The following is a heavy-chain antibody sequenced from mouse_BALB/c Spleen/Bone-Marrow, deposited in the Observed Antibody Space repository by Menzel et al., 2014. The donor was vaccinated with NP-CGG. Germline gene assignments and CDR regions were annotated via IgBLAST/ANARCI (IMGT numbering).Heavy chain of an antibody. CDR2: INSNGGNT. D-gene: IGHD1-1*01. CDR1: GFTFSSYG. V-gene: IGHV5-6-3*01. CDR3: TREYYDD. J-gene: IGHJ2*01. Sequence: DVKLVESGGGLVKPGGSLKLSCAASGFTFSSYGMSWVRQTPDKRLEWVAIINSNGGNTYYPDSVKGRFTISRDNDKNTLCLQMRSMKSEATDMYCCTREYYDDWGQGTTLTVSS.